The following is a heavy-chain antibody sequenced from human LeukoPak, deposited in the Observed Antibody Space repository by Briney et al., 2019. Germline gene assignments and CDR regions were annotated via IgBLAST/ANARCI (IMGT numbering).Heavy chain of an antibody. V-gene: IGHV4-34*01. CDR2: INHSGST. CDR3: ARIRGTYYYDSSGYYVDY. D-gene: IGHD3-22*01. Sequence: SETLSLTFAVYGGSFSGYSWSWIRQPPGKGLEWIGEINHSGSTNYNPSLKSRVTISVDTSKNQFSLKLSSVTAADTAVYYCARIRGTYYYDSSGYYVDYWGQGTLVTVSS. J-gene: IGHJ4*02. CDR1: GGSFSGYS.